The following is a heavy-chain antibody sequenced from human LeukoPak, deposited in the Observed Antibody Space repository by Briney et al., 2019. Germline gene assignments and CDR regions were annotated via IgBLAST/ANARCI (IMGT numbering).Heavy chain of an antibody. D-gene: IGHD3-22*01. Sequence: PSETLSLTCTVSGGSISSYYWSWIRQPPGKGLEWIGHIYYSGSTNYNPSLKSRVTISVDTSKNQFSLKLSSVTAADTAVYYCAWGPTYYYDSSESSDAFDIRGQGTMVTVSS. CDR3: AWGPTYYYDSSESSDAFDI. J-gene: IGHJ3*02. CDR2: IYYSGST. CDR1: GGSISSYY. V-gene: IGHV4-59*01.